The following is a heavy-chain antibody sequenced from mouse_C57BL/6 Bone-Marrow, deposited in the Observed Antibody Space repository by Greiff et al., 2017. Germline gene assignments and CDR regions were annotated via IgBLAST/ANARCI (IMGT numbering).Heavy chain of an antibody. CDR1: GYTFPSYW. D-gene: IGHD1-1*01. Sequence: VQLQQPGAELVMPGASVKLSCKASGYTFPSYWMHWVKQRPGQGLEWIGEIDPSDSYTNYNQKFKGKSTLTVDKSSSTAYMQLSSLTSENSAVYYCARGYYGSSSFAYWGQGTLVTVSA. V-gene: IGHV1-69*01. CDR2: IDPSDSYT. CDR3: ARGYYGSSSFAY. J-gene: IGHJ3*01.